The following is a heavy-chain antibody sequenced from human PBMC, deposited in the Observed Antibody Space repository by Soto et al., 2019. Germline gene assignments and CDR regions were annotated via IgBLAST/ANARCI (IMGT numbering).Heavy chain of an antibody. CDR3: AREGYYSGSESYSPPRYYGMDV. J-gene: IGHJ6*02. V-gene: IGHV1-24*01. D-gene: IGHD3-10*01. CDR2: FDPEDGET. CDR1: GYTLTELS. Sequence: GASVKVSCKVSGYTLTELSMHWVRQAPGKGLEWMGGFDPEDGETIYAQKFQGRVTMTEDTSTDTAYMELRSLRSDDTAVYYCAREGYYSGSESYSPPRYYGMDVWGQGTTVTVSS.